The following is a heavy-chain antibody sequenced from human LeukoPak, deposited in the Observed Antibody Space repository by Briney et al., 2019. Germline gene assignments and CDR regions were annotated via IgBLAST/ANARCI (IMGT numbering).Heavy chain of an antibody. CDR3: AREPRTYSGYDAGY. J-gene: IGHJ4*02. Sequence: PSETLSLTCTVSGGSISSGDYYWSWIRQPPGKGLEWIGYIYYSGSTYYNPSLKSRVTISVDTSKNQFSLKLSSVTAADTAVYYCAREPRTYSGYDAGYWGQGTLVTVSS. D-gene: IGHD5-12*01. CDR2: IYYSGST. CDR1: GGSISSGDYY. V-gene: IGHV4-30-4*01.